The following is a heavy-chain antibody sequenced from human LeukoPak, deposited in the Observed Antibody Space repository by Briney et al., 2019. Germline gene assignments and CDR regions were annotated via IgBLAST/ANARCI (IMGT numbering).Heavy chain of an antibody. V-gene: IGHV5-51*01. CDR3: ARLGTVWYSSSGGWFDP. CDR1: GYSFTSYW. D-gene: IGHD6-13*01. J-gene: IGHJ5*02. CDR2: IYPGDSDT. Sequence: GESLKISCKGSGYSFTSYWIGWVRQMPGKGLEWMGIIYPGDSDTRYTPSFQGQVTISADKSISTAYLQWSSLKASDTAMYYCARLGTVWYSSSGGWFDPWGQGTLVTVSS.